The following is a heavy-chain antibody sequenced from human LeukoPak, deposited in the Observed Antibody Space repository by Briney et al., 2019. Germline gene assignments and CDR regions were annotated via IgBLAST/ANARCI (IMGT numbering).Heavy chain of an antibody. D-gene: IGHD1-26*01. CDR3: ATTVIQNGWELSRHPAYYFDY. Sequence: ASVKVSCKVSGYTLTELSMHWVRQAPGKGLEWMGGFDPEDGETIYAQKFQGRVTMTEDTSTDTAYIELSSLRSEDTAVYYCATTVIQNGWELSRHPAYYFDYWGQGTLVTVSS. J-gene: IGHJ4*02. CDR2: FDPEDGET. V-gene: IGHV1-24*01. CDR1: GYTLTELS.